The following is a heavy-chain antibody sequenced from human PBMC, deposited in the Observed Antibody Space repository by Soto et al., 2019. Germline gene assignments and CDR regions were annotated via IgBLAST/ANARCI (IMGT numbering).Heavy chain of an antibody. CDR3: ARGAHGSGFAVY. D-gene: IGHD3-3*01. CDR1: GYVFTTYG. CDR2: ISGYNGNT. Sequence: QVQLVQSGTEVKKPGASVKVSCRTSGYVFTTYGVNWVRQAPGQGLEWMGWISGYNGNTNYPQKFQGRVTMTTDTSTSTAYMELRSLTPEDTAGYFCARGAHGSGFAVYWGQGTLVTVSS. J-gene: IGHJ4*02. V-gene: IGHV1-18*01.